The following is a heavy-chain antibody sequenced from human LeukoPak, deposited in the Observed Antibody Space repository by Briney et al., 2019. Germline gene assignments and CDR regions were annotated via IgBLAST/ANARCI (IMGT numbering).Heavy chain of an antibody. CDR3: ARGPPRWYYGSGSYYSYFDY. D-gene: IGHD3-10*01. V-gene: IGHV1-69*01. CDR1: GGTFSSYA. J-gene: IGHJ4*02. Sequence: ASVKVSCKASGGTFSSYAISWVRQAPGQGLEWMGGIIPIFGTANYAQKFQGRVTITADESTGTAYMELSSLRSEDTAVYYCARGPPRWYYGSGSYYSYFDYWGQGTLVTVSS. CDR2: IIPIFGTA.